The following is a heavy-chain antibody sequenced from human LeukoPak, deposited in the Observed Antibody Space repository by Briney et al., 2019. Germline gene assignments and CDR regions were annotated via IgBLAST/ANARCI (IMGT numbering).Heavy chain of an antibody. Sequence: ASVKVSCKASGFVFTGYYIHWVRQAPGQGLEWMGWVNPNSGTTKSAQKFQGRVTLTRDTSISTAYMELSRLRSDDTAVYYCARFTMVRGVIAPWGFDYWGQGTLVTVSS. J-gene: IGHJ4*02. CDR3: ARFTMVRGVIAPWGFDY. D-gene: IGHD3-10*01. V-gene: IGHV1-2*02. CDR1: GFVFTGYY. CDR2: VNPNSGTT.